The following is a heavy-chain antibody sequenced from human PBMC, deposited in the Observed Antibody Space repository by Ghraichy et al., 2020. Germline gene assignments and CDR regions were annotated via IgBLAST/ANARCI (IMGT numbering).Heavy chain of an antibody. CDR3: ARAIPFASGAFDI. CDR2: IYYSGST. D-gene: IGHD2-2*01. Sequence: SETLSLTCTVSGGSISSSSYYWGWIRQPPGKGLEWIGSIYYSGSTYYNPSLKSRVTISVDTSKNQFSLKLSSVTAADTAVYYCARAIPFASGAFDIWGQGTMVTVSS. J-gene: IGHJ3*02. CDR1: GGSISSSSYY. V-gene: IGHV4-39*01.